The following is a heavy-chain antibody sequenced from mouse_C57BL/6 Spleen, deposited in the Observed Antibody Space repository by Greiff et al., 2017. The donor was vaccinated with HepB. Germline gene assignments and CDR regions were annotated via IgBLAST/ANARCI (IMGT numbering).Heavy chain of an antibody. CDR2: ISDGGSYT. J-gene: IGHJ2*01. CDR1: GFTFSSYA. Sequence: EVNLVESGGGLVKPGGSLKLSCAASGFTFSSYAMSWVRQTPEKRLEWVATISDGGSYTYYPDNVKGRFTISRDNAKNNLYLQMSHLKSEDTAMYYCARDKRSSSYFDYWGQGTTLTVSS. V-gene: IGHV5-4*01. CDR3: ARDKRSSSYFDY. D-gene: IGHD1-1*01.